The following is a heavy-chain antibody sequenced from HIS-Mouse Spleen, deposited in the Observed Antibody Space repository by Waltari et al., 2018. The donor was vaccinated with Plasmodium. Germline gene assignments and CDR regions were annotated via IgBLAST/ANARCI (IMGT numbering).Heavy chain of an antibody. Sequence: QVQLVESGGGVVQPGRSLRLSCAASGFTFSSYAMHWVRQAPGKVLEWVAVISYDGSNKYYADSVKGRFTISRDNSKNTLYLQMNSLRAEDTAVYYCARDRRLAFDYWGQGTLVTVSS. CDR1: GFTFSSYA. CDR3: ARDRRLAFDY. J-gene: IGHJ4*02. D-gene: IGHD2-15*01. V-gene: IGHV3-30-3*01. CDR2: ISYDGSNK.